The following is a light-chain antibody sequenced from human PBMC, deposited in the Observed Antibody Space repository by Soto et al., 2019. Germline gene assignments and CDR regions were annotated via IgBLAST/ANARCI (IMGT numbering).Light chain of an antibody. CDR1: QGISSY. CDR2: AAS. Sequence: AIRMTQSPSSFSASTGDRVTITCRASQGISSYLAWYQQKPGKAPKLLIYAASILQSGVPPRFSGSGSGTDFTLTISSLQPEDFATYYCQQSYSTPPHTVGGGTKVEIK. J-gene: IGKJ4*01. CDR3: QQSYSTPPHT. V-gene: IGKV1-8*01.